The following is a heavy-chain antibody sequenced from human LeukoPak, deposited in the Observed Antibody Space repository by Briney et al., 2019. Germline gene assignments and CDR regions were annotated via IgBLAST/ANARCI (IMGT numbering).Heavy chain of an antibody. V-gene: IGHV1-18*01. Sequence: ASVTVSCTSSAYTFTIYGISWVRQAPGQGLEWMGWISAYNGNTNYAQKLQGRVTMTTDTSTSTAYMGLRSLRSDDTAVYYCARDLLVQGDYWGQGTLVTVSS. D-gene: IGHD6-13*01. J-gene: IGHJ4*02. CDR1: AYTFTIYG. CDR3: ARDLLVQGDY. CDR2: ISAYNGNT.